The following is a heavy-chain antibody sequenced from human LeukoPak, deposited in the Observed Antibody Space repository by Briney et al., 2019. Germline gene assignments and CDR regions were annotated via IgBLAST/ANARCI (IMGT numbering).Heavy chain of an antibody. CDR2: ITSSSSHI. D-gene: IGHD5-12*01. CDR3: ARGLGRSFDI. CDR1: GFTFSSYN. Sequence: GGSLRLSCAASGFTFSSYNFNWVRQTPGKGLEWVSHITSSSSHIYYADSVKGRFSISRDNAKNSLYLQMSSLRAEDTAVYYCARGLGRSFDIWGHGTMVTVSP. J-gene: IGHJ3*02. V-gene: IGHV3-21*01.